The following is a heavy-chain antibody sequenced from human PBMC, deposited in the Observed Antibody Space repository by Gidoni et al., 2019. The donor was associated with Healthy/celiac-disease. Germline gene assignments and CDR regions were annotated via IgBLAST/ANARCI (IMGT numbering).Heavy chain of an antibody. Sequence: QVQLVESGGGLVKPGGSMRLSCAAPGFTFSDYYMSWIRQATGKGLEWFSFISSSGSSIYYAYSLKGRFTISRDNAKNSLYLQMISLRAEDTAVYYCARAPYPVGGPFDYWGQGTLVTVSS. CDR2: ISSSGSSI. J-gene: IGHJ4*02. CDR3: ARAPYPVGGPFDY. V-gene: IGHV3-11*01. D-gene: IGHD3-3*01. CDR1: GFTFSDYY.